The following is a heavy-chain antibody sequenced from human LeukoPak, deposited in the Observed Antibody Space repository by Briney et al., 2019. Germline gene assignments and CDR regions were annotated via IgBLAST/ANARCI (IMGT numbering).Heavy chain of an antibody. D-gene: IGHD7-27*01. Sequence: PSETLSLTCTVSGGSISSSSYYWGWIRQPPGKGLEWIGSIYYSGSTYHNPSLKSRVTISVDTSKNQFSLKLSSVTAADTAVYYCARVRLGISKGYFDYWGQGTLVTVSS. CDR1: GGSISSSSYY. V-gene: IGHV4-39*07. CDR2: IYYSGST. J-gene: IGHJ4*02. CDR3: ARVRLGISKGYFDY.